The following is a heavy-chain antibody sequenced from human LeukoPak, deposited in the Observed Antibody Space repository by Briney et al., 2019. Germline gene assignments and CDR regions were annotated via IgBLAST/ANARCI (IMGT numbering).Heavy chain of an antibody. V-gene: IGHV1-2*02. CDR3: ARNIGYCSSTSCQYYYYYMDV. CDR2: INPNSGGT. D-gene: IGHD2-2*01. J-gene: IGHJ6*03. CDR1: GYTFTGYY. Sequence: GASVKVSCKASGYTFTGYYMHWVRQAPGQGLEWMGWINPNSGGTNYAQKFQGRVTMTRDTSISTAYMELSRLRSDDTAVNYCARNIGYCSSTSCQYYYYYMDVWGKGTTVTVSS.